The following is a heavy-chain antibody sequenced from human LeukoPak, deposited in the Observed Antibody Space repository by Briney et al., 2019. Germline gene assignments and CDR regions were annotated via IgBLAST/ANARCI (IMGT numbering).Heavy chain of an antibody. J-gene: IGHJ4*02. CDR3: AKGAYCSSTSCYAPADY. CDR2: ISWNSGSI. D-gene: IGHD2-2*01. V-gene: IGHV3-9*01. Sequence: GGSLRLSCAASGFTFDDYAMHWVRQAPGKGLEWVSGISWNSGSIGYADSVKGRLTISRDNAKNSLYLQMNSLRAEDTALYYCAKGAYCSSTSCYAPADYWGQGTLVIVSS. CDR1: GFTFDDYA.